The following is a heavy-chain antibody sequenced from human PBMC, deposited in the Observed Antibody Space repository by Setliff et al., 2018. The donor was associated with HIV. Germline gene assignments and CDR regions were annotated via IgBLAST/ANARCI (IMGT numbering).Heavy chain of an antibody. CDR1: GGSISSYY. Sequence: PSETLSLTCTVSGGSISSYYWSWIRQPPGKGLEWIGYVYYDGSTNYSPSLKSRLSISVDTSKNQFSLKLTSMTAADTAIYYCARRSPRENYFDYWGQGTLVTVSS. CDR3: ARRSPRENYFDY. CDR2: VYYDGST. J-gene: IGHJ4*02. V-gene: IGHV4-59*01.